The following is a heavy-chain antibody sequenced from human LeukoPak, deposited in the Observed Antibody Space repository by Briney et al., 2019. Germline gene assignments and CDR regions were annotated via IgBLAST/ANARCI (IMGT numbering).Heavy chain of an antibody. CDR3: ARVPRRGISVSSSGWYYFDP. CDR2: ISAYNGNT. Sequence: GASVKVSFKASGYTFTSYGISWVRQAPGQGLEWMGWISAYNGNTNYAQKFQGRVTMTRDTSTSTVYMEPSSLRSEDTAVYYCARVPRRGISVSSSGWYYFDPWGQGTLVTVSS. V-gene: IGHV1-18*01. D-gene: IGHD6-19*01. J-gene: IGHJ5*02. CDR1: GYTFTSYG.